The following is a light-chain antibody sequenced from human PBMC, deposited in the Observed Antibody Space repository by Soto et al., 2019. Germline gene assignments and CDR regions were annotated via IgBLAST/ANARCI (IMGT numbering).Light chain of an antibody. CDR3: CSYAGSSTLFV. CDR2: EVN. Sequence: QSALTQPASVSGSPGQSITISCTGTSSDIGTYNLVSWYQQHPGKAPKLMIYEVNKRPSGVSDRFSGSKSGNRASLTISGIQAEDEADDYCCSYAGSSTLFVFGTGTKLTVL. V-gene: IGLV2-23*02. J-gene: IGLJ1*01. CDR1: SSDIGTYNL.